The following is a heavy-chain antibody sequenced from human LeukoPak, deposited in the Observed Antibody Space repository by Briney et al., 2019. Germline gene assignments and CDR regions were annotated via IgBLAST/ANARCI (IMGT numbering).Heavy chain of an antibody. D-gene: IGHD4-11*01. V-gene: IGHV3-53*01. CDR3: AKSGSNYYYHYMDV. Sequence: GGSLRFSCAASGYTVSSNYMSWVRQAPGKGLEWVSASGSGASTYYADSVKGRFTISRDNSKNTLYLQMNSLRAEDTAIYYCAKSGSNYYYHYMDVWGKGTTVTVSS. J-gene: IGHJ6*03. CDR2: SGSGAST. CDR1: GYTVSSNY.